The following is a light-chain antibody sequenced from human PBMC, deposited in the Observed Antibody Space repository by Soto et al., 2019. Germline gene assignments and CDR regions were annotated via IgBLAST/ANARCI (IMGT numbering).Light chain of an antibody. V-gene: IGKV1-5*01. CDR3: QQYNSYSPYT. CDR1: QSISSW. Sequence: DIQMTQSPSTLSASVGDRVTITCRASQSISSWLAWYQQKPGKAPKLLIYDASSLESGVPSRFSGSGSGTEFTLTISSLQXXXXXXYYCQQYNSYSPYTFGQGTXLEIK. CDR2: DAS. J-gene: IGKJ2*01.